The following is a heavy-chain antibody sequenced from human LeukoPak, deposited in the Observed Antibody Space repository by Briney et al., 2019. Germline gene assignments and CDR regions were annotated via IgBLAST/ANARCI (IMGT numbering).Heavy chain of an antibody. CDR1: GFTVSSNY. CDR2: ISYDGSTE. J-gene: IGHJ4*02. CDR3: ARDSARVRGVTPFYYFDY. V-gene: IGHV3-30*05. Sequence: GGSLRLSCAASGFTVSSNYMSWVRQAPDKGLEWVAFISYDGSTEYYADSVKGRFTISRDNSENTLFLQMNSLRAEGTAVYYCARDSARVRGVTPFYYFDYWGQGTLVTVSS. D-gene: IGHD3-10*01.